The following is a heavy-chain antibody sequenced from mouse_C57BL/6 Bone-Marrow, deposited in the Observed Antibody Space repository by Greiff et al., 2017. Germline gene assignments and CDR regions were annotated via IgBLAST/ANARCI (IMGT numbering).Heavy chain of an antibody. CDR2: IFPGSGST. CDR3: ARISLY. J-gene: IGHJ2*01. Sequence: VKLMESGPELVKPGASVKISCKASGYTFTDYYINWVKQRPGQGLEWIGWIFPGSGSTYYNEKFKGKATLTVDNSSSTAYMLLSSLTSEDSAVYFCARISLYWGQGTTLTVSS. CDR1: GYTFTDYY. V-gene: IGHV1-75*01.